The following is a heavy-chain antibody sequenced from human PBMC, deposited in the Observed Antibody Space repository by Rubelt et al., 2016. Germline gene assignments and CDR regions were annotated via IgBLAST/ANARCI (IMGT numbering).Heavy chain of an antibody. CDR3: ARALPQWEIFS. CDR2: ISTSGGST. V-gene: IGHV3-23*01. J-gene: IGHJ5*02. D-gene: IGHD1-26*01. CDR1: GFTFTTHG. Sequence: GSGGGLVQPGGSLRLSCAASGFTFTTHGMSWVRQAPGKGLEWVSAISTSGGSTYYADSVKGRFTISRDNSKNTLYLQMNSLRAEDTAVYYCARALPQWEIFSWGQGIQVTVSS.